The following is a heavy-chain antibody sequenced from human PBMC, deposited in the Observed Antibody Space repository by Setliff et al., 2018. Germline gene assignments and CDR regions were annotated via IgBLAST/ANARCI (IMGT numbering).Heavy chain of an antibody. CDR2: ISIDDDKT. D-gene: IGHD1-1*01. Sequence: ASVKVSCKASGYTFNTYSMNWVRQAPGQGLEWMGWISIDDDKTKYAQKLQGRVTMTTDTSTSTAYMELRSLRSDDTAVYYCARHTGTAWVDWFDPWGQGTLVTVSS. V-gene: IGHV1-18*01. J-gene: IGHJ5*02. CDR1: GYTFNTYS. CDR3: ARHTGTAWVDWFDP.